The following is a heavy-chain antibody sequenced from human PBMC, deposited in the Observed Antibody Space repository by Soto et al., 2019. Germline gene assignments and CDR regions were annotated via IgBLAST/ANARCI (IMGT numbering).Heavy chain of an antibody. CDR3: ARDSLSGYYFDY. CDR1: GDSISSGGYS. D-gene: IGHD3-22*01. J-gene: IGHJ4*02. V-gene: IGHV4-30-2*01. CDR2: TYHSGGT. Sequence: QLQLQESGSGLVKPSQTLSLTCVVSGDSISSGGYSWNWIRQPPGKGLEWIGHTYHSGGTLYNPSLDSRVTISVDKSKNQFSLWLTSVTAAYTAVYYCARDSLSGYYFDYWGQGTLVTVSS.